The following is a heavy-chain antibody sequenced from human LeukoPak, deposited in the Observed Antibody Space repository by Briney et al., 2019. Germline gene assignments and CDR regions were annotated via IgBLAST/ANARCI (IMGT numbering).Heavy chain of an antibody. J-gene: IGHJ4*02. CDR3: ARDWAFYLDY. V-gene: IGHV3-74*01. Sequence: GGSLRLSCAASGFTFSSYWMHWVRQAPGKGLVWVSRISSDGSSTSYADSVKGRFTVSRDNAKNTLYLQMNSLRAEDTAVYYCARDWAFYLDYWGQGTLVTVSS. D-gene: IGHD3-16*01. CDR2: ISSDGSST. CDR1: GFTFSSYW.